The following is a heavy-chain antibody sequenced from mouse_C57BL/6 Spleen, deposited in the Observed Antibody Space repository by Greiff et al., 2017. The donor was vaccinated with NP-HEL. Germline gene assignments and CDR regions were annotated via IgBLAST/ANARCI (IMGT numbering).Heavy chain of an antibody. CDR3: ARSDYGNYGFAY. CDR1: GFNIKDYY. J-gene: IGHJ3*01. CDR2: IDPEDGET. D-gene: IGHD2-1*01. Sequence: EVKVEESGAELVKPGASVKLSCTASGFNIKDYYMHWVKQRTEQGLEWIGRIDPEDGETKYAPKFQGKATITADTSSNTAYLQLSSLTSEDTAVYYCARSDYGNYGFAYWGQGTLVTVSA. V-gene: IGHV14-2*01.